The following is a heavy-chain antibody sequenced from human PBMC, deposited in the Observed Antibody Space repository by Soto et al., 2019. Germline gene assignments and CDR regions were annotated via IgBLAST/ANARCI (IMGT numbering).Heavy chain of an antibody. CDR1: GFTFSSYS. J-gene: IGHJ4*02. V-gene: IGHV3-48*01. CDR2: ISSSSSTI. Sequence: EVQLVESGGGLVQPGGSLRLSCAASGFTFSSYSMNWVRQAPGKGLEWVSYISSSSSTIYDADSVKGRFTISRDNAKNALYLEMNSLRAEDTAVYYCAGGVRYPPRFDYWGQGTLVTVSS. CDR3: AGGVRYPPRFDY. D-gene: IGHD2-15*01.